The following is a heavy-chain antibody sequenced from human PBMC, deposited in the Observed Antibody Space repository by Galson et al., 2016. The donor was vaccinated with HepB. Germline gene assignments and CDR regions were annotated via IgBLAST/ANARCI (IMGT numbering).Heavy chain of an antibody. Sequence: SLRLSCAASGFTFSTYGMHWVRQAPGKGLEWVSYISSGAIYYSDSVKGRFTISRDNAKNSLYLQMNSLRAEDTAVYYCARAPVTSTTCCYYFDYWGQGTLVTVSS. CDR2: ISSGAI. V-gene: IGHV3-48*03. J-gene: IGHJ4*02. CDR1: GFTFSTYG. D-gene: IGHD2-2*01. CDR3: ARAPVTSTTCCYYFDY.